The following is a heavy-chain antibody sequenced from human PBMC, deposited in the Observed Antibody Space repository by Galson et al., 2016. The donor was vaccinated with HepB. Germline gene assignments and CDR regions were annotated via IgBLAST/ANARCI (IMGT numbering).Heavy chain of an antibody. J-gene: IGHJ5*02. Sequence: SLRLSCESSGFNFNNYTIHWVRQAPGKGLEWVRIISKDVSDDRYADYVKGRFTISRDNSKNTVFLHLDSLGTEDTGVYYCANDAGTILDLRNYHFDQWGQGTLVSVSS. D-gene: IGHD3-3*01. CDR3: ANDAGTILDLRNYHFDQ. CDR1: GFNFNNYT. V-gene: IGHV3-30*18. CDR2: ISKDVSDD.